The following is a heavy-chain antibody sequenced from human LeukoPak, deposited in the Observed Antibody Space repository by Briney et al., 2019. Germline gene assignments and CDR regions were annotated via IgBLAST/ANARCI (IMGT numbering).Heavy chain of an antibody. V-gene: IGHV3-74*01. J-gene: IGHJ4*02. Sequence: QPGGSLRLSCAASGFTFSSYWMHWVRQAPGKGLVWVSRINSDGSSTSYAASVKGRFTFSSDTAKNTLYLQMNSLRAEDTAVYYWARGDDYYDSSGYYGAMNYWGQGTLVTVSS. CDR2: INSDGSST. CDR1: GFTFSSYW. D-gene: IGHD3-22*01. CDR3: ARGDDYYDSSGYYGAMNY.